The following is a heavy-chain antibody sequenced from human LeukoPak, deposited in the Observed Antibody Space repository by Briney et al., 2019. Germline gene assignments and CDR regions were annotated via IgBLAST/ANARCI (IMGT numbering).Heavy chain of an antibody. V-gene: IGHV1-69*13. J-gene: IGHJ5*02. D-gene: IGHD6-19*01. CDR3: ARELPFSSGWYWFDP. CDR2: IIPIFGTA. CDR1: GYTFTSYG. Sequence: ASVKVSCKASGYTFTSYGISWVRQAPGQGLEWMGGIIPIFGTANYAQKFQGRVTITADESTSTAYMELSSLRSEDTAVYYCARELPFSSGWYWFDPWGQGTLVTVSS.